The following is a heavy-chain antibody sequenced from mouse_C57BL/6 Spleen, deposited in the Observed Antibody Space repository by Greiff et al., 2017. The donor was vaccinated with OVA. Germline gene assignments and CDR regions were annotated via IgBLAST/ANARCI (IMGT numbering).Heavy chain of an antibody. J-gene: IGHJ3*01. V-gene: IGHV1-76*01. CDR1: GYTFTDYY. D-gene: IGHD2-4*01. CDR2: IYPGSGNT. Sequence: QVQLQQSGAELVRPGASVKLSCKASGYTFTDYYINWVKQRPGQGLEWIARIYPGSGNTYYNEKFKGKATLTAEKSSSTAYMQLSSLTSEDSAVYFCARDDYEAWFAYWGQGTLVTVSA. CDR3: ARDDYEAWFAY.